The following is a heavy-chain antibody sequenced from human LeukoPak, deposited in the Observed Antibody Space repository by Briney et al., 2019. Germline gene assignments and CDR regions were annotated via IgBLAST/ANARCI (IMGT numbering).Heavy chain of an antibody. J-gene: IGHJ4*02. Sequence: SESLSLTCTVSGGSLTTYYWKWIRQPPGRRLEWVGYIYYSGKNNNNPSVRGQDTMSDDTSNTQFSLRLYSVTAAATAIYYWTRAEYDITWFAGWGQGTPVTVSS. CDR1: GGSLTTYY. V-gene: IGHV4-59*01. CDR2: IYYSGKN. CDR3: TRAEYDITWFAG. D-gene: IGHD2/OR15-2a*01.